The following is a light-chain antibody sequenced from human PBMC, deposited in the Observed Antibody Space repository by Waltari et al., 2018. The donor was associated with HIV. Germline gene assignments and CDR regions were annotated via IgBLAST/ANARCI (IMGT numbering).Light chain of an antibody. CDR2: GAS. J-gene: IGKJ5*01. CDR3: QEYGSGST. V-gene: IGKV3-20*01. Sequence: EVVLTQSPGTLSVSPGERATLSCRASRGIASTYLAWYQQKVGQAPRLLIYGASSRATGVPDRFSGGGSGTDFTLTISSLEPEDFAVYYCQEYGSGSTFGQGTRLDIK. CDR1: RGIASTY.